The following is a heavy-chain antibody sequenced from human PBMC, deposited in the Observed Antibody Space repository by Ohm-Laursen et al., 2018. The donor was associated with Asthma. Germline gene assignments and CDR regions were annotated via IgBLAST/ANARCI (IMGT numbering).Heavy chain of an antibody. Sequence: SLRLSCTASGFTFNKHHMTWVRQAPGKGLEWVSAIDGSGGDISYADSVKGRFTVSRDNSKKSLYLQLSSLRAEDTAVYYCARHTRLLRLWGQGTLVTVSS. CDR2: IDGSGGDI. D-gene: IGHD1-26*01. CDR1: GFTFNKHH. CDR3: ARHTRLLRL. J-gene: IGHJ4*02. V-gene: IGHV3-23*01.